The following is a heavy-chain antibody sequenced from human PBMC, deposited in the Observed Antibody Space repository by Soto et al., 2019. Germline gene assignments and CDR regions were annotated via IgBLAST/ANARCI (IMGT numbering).Heavy chain of an antibody. J-gene: IGHJ6*02. D-gene: IGHD3-3*01. Sequence: PCGPLSLTCAVSGGSISSSNWWSWVRQPPGKGLEWIGEIYHSGSTNYNPSLKSRVTISVDKSKNQFSLKLSSVTAADTAVYYCERYCPPRVVGYYDFCRRSAMDVCGQGTTVTVSS. V-gene: IGHV4-4*02. CDR3: ERYCPPRVVGYYDFCRRSAMDV. CDR2: IYHSGST. CDR1: GGSISSSNW.